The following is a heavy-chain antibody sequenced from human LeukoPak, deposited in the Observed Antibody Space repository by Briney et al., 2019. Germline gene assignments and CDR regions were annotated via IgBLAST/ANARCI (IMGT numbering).Heavy chain of an antibody. Sequence: PSDTLSLTCTVSGGSISSYYGSWIRQPAGKGREGSGRLYTSGSTNYNPSLTSQGTMSVDTSKNQLPLKLSSVTAADTAVYYCARELGATLDWFDPWGPGTLVTVSS. CDR1: GGSISSYY. CDR2: LYTSGST. J-gene: IGHJ5*02. D-gene: IGHD1-26*01. CDR3: ARELGATLDWFDP. V-gene: IGHV4-4*07.